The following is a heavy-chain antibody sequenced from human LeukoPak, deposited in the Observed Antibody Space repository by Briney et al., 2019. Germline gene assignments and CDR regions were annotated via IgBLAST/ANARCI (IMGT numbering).Heavy chain of an antibody. CDR1: GGSISPYF. Sequence: SETLSFTCTVSGGSISPYFWSWIRQPPGKGLEWIGYIYSDGSTKYNPSLKSRVTISLDTSKNQLSLKLSSVTAADTAVYYCARRQIYFDYWGQGTLVTVSS. CDR3: ARRQIYFDY. CDR2: IYSDGST. V-gene: IGHV4-4*09. J-gene: IGHJ4*02.